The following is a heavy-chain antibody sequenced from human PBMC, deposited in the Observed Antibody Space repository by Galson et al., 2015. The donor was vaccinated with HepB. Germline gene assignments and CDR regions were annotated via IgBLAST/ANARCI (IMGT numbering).Heavy chain of an antibody. J-gene: IGHJ3*02. V-gene: IGHV3-49*04. Sequence: SLRLSCAASGFTFGDYAMSWVRQAPGKGLEWVGFIRSKAYGGTTEYAASVKGRFTISRDDSKSIAYLQMNSLKTEDTAVYYCTRARITMVRGVLDAFDIWGQGTMVTVSS. CDR1: GFTFGDYA. CDR2: IRSKAYGGTT. CDR3: TRARITMVRGVLDAFDI. D-gene: IGHD3-10*01.